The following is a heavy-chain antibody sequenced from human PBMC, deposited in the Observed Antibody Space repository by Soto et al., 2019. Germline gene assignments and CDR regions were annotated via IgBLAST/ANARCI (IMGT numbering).Heavy chain of an antibody. J-gene: IGHJ4*01. D-gene: IGHD3-10*01. Sequence: GESLKISCKGSGYSFTTYWIAWVRQMPGKGLEWVGIIYPGDSDTRYSLSFEGHVTISVDKSISTAFLQWSSLKASDNAIYYCARHSTSAPKDYWGQGTLVTVSS. CDR1: GYSFTTYW. CDR3: ARHSTSAPKDY. V-gene: IGHV5-51*01. CDR2: IYPGDSDT.